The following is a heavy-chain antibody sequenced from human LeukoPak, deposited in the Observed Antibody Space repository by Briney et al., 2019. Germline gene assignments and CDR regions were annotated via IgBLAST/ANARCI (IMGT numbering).Heavy chain of an antibody. CDR1: GFTFDDYA. CDR2: ISWNSGSI. V-gene: IGHV3-9*01. CDR3: AKDAFDY. Sequence: GGSLRLSCAASGFTFDDYAMHWVRQAPGKGLEWVSGISWNSGSIGYADSVKGRFTISRDNAKNSLYLQMNSLRAEDTALYYRAKDAFDYWGQGTLVTVSS. J-gene: IGHJ4*02.